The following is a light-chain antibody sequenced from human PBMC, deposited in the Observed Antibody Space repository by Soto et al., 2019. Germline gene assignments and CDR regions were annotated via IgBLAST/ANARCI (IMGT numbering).Light chain of an antibody. Sequence: DIQMTQSPSTLSASVGDRVTITCRASQSISTWLAWYQQKPGKAPKLLIYDASTLETGVPSRFSGSGSGTEFTLTISSLQPDDSATYFYQQYNSYSWTFGQGTKVEIK. CDR2: DAS. V-gene: IGKV1-5*01. CDR3: QQYNSYSWT. J-gene: IGKJ1*01. CDR1: QSISTW.